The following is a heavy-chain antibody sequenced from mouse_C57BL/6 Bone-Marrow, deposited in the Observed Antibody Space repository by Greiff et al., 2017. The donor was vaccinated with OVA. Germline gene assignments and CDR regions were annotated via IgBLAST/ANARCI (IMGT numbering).Heavy chain of an antibody. D-gene: IGHD2-5*01. Sequence: QVQLQQSGPELVRPGASVKISCKAPGYTFTSHWMQWVRQRPGQGLEWIGEFFPGSGSTYYNEKFKGKATLTVDTTCSTAYMQVSSKTSEESAVYICARIDSNYDGWCAYWGQGTRVTVSA. CDR1: GYTFTSHW. CDR3: ARIDSNYDGWCAY. V-gene: IGHV1-56*01. CDR2: FFPGSGST. J-gene: IGHJ3*01.